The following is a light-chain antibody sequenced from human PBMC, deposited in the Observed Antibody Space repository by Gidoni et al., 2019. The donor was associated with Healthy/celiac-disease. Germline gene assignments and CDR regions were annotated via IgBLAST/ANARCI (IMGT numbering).Light chain of an antibody. CDR2: KAS. Sequence: DIQMTQSPSTLSASVGDRVTIICRASQSISTLLAWYQQKPGKAPKFLIHKASSLESGVPSSFSGSGSGTEFTLTISSLQPDDFATYYCQQYYTYPLTFGPGTKVDIK. V-gene: IGKV1-5*03. CDR1: QSISTL. CDR3: QQYYTYPLT. J-gene: IGKJ3*01.